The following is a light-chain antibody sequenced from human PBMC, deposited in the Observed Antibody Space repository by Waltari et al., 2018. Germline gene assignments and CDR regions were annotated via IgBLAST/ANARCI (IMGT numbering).Light chain of an antibody. Sequence: QSVLTQPPSVSGAPGQRVTISCTGSSSNIGAGYDGHWYQQLPGTAPKLLIYGNSNRPSGVPDRFSGSTSGTSASLAITGLQAEDEADYYCQSYDSSLSGLLYVFGTGTKVTVL. CDR2: GNS. CDR1: SSNIGAGYD. J-gene: IGLJ1*01. CDR3: QSYDSSLSGLLYV. V-gene: IGLV1-40*01.